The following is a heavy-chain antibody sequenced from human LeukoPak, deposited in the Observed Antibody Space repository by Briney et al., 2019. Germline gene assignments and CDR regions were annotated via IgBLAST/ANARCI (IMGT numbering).Heavy chain of an antibody. Sequence: SETLSLTCTVSGGSISSYYWSWIRHPPGKGLEWIGYIYYSGSTNYNPSLKSRVTISVDTSKNQFSLKLSSVTAADTAVYYCARVTSSSSLDYWGQGTLVTVSS. J-gene: IGHJ4*02. V-gene: IGHV4-59*01. D-gene: IGHD6-6*01. CDR3: ARVTSSSSLDY. CDR2: IYYSGST. CDR1: GGSISSYY.